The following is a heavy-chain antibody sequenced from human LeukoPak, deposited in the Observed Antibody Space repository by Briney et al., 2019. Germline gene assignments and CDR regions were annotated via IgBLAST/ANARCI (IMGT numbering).Heavy chain of an antibody. V-gene: IGHV3-23*01. D-gene: IGHD3-10*01. CDR2: MDSGGGLI. J-gene: IGHJ4*02. CDR3: AKEITMVRGFDY. Sequence: GGSLRLSCAAAGFDFSSHRRNWDRQAGGKGLEWISYMDSGGGLIYYADSVKGRFTISRDNSKNTLYLQMNSLRAEDTAVYYCAKEITMVRGFDYWGQGTLVTVSS. CDR1: GFDFSSHR.